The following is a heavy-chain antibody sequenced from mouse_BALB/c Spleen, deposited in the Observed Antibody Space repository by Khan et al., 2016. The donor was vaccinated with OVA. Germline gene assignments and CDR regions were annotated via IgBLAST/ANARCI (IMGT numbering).Heavy chain of an antibody. V-gene: IGHV1S81*02. CDR2: INPSNGGT. Sequence: QVQLQQSGAELVKPGASVRLSCKASGYTFTSYYLYWVKQRPGHGLEWIGDINPSNGGTNFNENFKTKATLTVDKSSSTAYMPLSSLTSEDSAVYYCTRSGYGAFAYWGQGTLVTVSA. J-gene: IGHJ3*01. CDR3: TRSGYGAFAY. CDR1: GYTFTSYY. D-gene: IGHD1-1*02.